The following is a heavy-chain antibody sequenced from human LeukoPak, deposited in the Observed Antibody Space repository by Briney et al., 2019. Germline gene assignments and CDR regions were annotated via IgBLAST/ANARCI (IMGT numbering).Heavy chain of an antibody. J-gene: IGHJ4*02. CDR2: ISYDGNNK. CDR3: AKERPGVRGALDY. D-gene: IGHD3-10*01. CDR1: LFIFSNYG. Sequence: PGRSLRLSCAASLFIFSNYGMHWVRQAPCKGLEWVAVISYDGNNKYYADSVKGRFTISRDNSKNTLYLQMNSLRAEDTAVYYCAKERPGVRGALDYWGQGTLVTVSS. V-gene: IGHV3-30*18.